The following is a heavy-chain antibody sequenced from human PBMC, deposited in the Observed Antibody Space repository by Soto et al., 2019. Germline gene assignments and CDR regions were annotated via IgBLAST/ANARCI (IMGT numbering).Heavy chain of an antibody. CDR3: AKDHERGSSRYYYKLVY. V-gene: IGHV1-18*01. J-gene: IGHJ4*02. CDR1: GYTFTSYG. D-gene: IGHD3-22*01. Sequence: QVQLVQSGAEVKKPGASVKVSCKASGYTFTSYGISWVRQAPGQGLEWMGWISAYNGNTNYAQKLQGRVTMTTDTSTSTAYKELRRLRSDDTAVYYCAKDHERGSSRYYYKLVYWGQGTLVTVSS. CDR2: ISAYNGNT.